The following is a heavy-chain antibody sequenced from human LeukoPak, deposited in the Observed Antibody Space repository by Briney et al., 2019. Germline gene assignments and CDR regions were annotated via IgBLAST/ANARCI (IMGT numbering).Heavy chain of an antibody. V-gene: IGHV1-46*01. CDR1: GYTFTRFH. D-gene: IGHD6-6*01. CDR3: ARDSDASSLADP. Sequence: ASVKVSCKASGYTFTRFHIHWVRQAPGQGLEWMGIIHHSSGGATSAQKFQGRLTMTRDTSTSTVYMELSSLRSEDTAVYYCARDSDASSLADPWGQGTLVTVSS. J-gene: IGHJ5*02. CDR2: IHHSSGGA.